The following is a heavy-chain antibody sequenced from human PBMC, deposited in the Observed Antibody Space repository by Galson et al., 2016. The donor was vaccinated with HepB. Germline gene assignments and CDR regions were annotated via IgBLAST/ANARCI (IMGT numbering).Heavy chain of an antibody. J-gene: IGHJ3*01. CDR3: ARDRGYGSDTFDF. Sequence: SVKVSCKASGYTFSTYGVSWVRQAPGQGLEWMGWVSTYDGDRNYAQKLQGRVTMTTDTSTNTAYMELRSLTSDDTAVEYCARDRGYGSDTFDFWGQGTMVAVAS. V-gene: IGHV1-18*01. CDR1: GYTFSTYG. D-gene: IGHD5-18*01. CDR2: VSTYDGDR.